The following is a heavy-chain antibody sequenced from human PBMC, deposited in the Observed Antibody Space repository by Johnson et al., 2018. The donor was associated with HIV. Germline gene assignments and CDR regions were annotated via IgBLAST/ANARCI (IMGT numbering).Heavy chain of an antibody. V-gene: IGHV3-30-3*01. D-gene: IGHD4-17*01. Sequence: QVQLVESGGGVVQPGRSLRLSCAASGFTFSSYAMHWVRQAPGKGLEWVAVISYDGSNKYYADSVKGRFTISRDNAKNSLYLQMNSLRAEDTAGYYCARDEEEYGASGGFDIWGQGTMVTVSS. J-gene: IGHJ3*02. CDR1: GFTFSSYA. CDR2: ISYDGSNK. CDR3: ARDEEEYGASGGFDI.